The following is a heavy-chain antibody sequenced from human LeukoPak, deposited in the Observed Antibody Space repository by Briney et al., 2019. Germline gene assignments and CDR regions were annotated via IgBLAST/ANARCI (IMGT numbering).Heavy chain of an antibody. V-gene: IGHV4-34*01. D-gene: IGHD3-10*01. CDR1: GGSFSGYY. CDR2: IYYSGST. CDR3: ARHINTMVRGVLRFNWFDP. J-gene: IGHJ5*02. Sequence: SETLSLTCAVYGGSFSGYYWSWIRQPPGKGLEWIGSIYYSGSTYYNPSLKSRVTISVDTSKNQFSLKLSSVTAADTAVYYCARHINTMVRGVLRFNWFDPWGQGTLVTVSS.